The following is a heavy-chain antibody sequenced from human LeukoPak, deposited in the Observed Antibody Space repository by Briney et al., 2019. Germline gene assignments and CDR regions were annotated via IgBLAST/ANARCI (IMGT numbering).Heavy chain of an antibody. J-gene: IGHJ4*02. CDR2: IDWDDDK. V-gene: IGHV2-70*11. Sequence: TLSLTCTVSGGSVSSGVYFWSWIRQPPGKALEWLARIDWDDDKYYSTSLKTRLTISKDTSKNQVVLTMTNMDPVDTATYYCARTVVVAALNYFDYWGQGTLVTVSS. CDR1: GGSVSSGVYF. CDR3: ARTVVVAALNYFDY. D-gene: IGHD2-15*01.